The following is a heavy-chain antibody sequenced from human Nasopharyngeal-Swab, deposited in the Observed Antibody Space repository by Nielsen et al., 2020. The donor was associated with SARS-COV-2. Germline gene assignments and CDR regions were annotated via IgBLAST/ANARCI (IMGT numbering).Heavy chain of an antibody. CDR3: ASIAARSGFGMDV. V-gene: IGHV4-30-4*08. Sequence: SETLSLTCTVSGGSISSGDYYWSWIRQPPGKGLEWIGYIYYSGSTYYNPSLKSRVTISVDTSKNQFSLKLSSVTAADTAVYYCASIAARSGFGMDVWGQGTTVTVSS. CDR1: GGSISSGDYY. D-gene: IGHD6-6*01. CDR2: IYYSGST. J-gene: IGHJ6*02.